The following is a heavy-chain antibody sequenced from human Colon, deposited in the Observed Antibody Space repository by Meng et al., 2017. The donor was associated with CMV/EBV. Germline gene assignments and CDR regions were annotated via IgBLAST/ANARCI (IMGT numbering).Heavy chain of an antibody. CDR3: AKVLVGPYYFDY. J-gene: IGHJ4*02. D-gene: IGHD1-26*01. CDR1: GFTFGSFT. V-gene: IGHV3-23*01. CDR2: ISGTGGST. Sequence: GGSLRLSCAASGFTFGSFTLNWVRQAPGKGLEWVSAISGTGGSTYYADSVKGRFTISRDNSKNTLYLQMNSLRAEDTAVYYCAKVLVGPYYFDYWGQGTLVTVSS.